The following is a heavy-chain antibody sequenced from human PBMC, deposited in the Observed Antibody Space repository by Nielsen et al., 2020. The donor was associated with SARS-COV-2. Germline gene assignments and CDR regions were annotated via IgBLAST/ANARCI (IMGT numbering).Heavy chain of an antibody. Sequence: GESLKISCAASGFTFSSYGMHWVRQAPGKGLEWVAVIWYDGSNKYYADSVKGRFTISRDNSKNTLYLQMNSLRAEDTAVYYCAKAKAGSGWYFDYWGQGTLVTVSS. CDR3: AKAKAGSGWYFDY. CDR1: GFTFSSYG. J-gene: IGHJ4*02. CDR2: IWYDGSNK. V-gene: IGHV3-33*06. D-gene: IGHD6-19*01.